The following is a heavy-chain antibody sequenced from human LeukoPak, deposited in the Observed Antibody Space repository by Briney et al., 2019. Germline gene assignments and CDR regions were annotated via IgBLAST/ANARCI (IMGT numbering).Heavy chain of an antibody. Sequence: PGGSLRLSCAASGFTFSSYAMPWVRQAPGKGLEWVAVISYDGSNKYYADSAKGRFTISRDNSKNTLYLQMNSLRAEDTAVYYCARDDQQTALYYFDYWGQGTLVTVSS. CDR1: GFTFSSYA. CDR3: ARDDQQTALYYFDY. V-gene: IGHV3-30-3*01. CDR2: ISYDGSNK. J-gene: IGHJ4*02.